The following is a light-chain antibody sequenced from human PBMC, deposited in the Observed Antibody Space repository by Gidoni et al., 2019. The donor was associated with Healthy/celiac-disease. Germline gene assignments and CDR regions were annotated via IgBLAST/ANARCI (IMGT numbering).Light chain of an antibody. Sequence: DIVMTQSPDSQAVSLGERATINCNSSQSVLYSSNNKNYLAWYQQKPGQPPKLLIYWASTRESGVPDRFSGSGSVTAFTLTISILQAGDVAVYSCQQYYSTPLTFGGGTKVEIK. CDR1: QSVLYSSNNKNY. CDR3: QQYYSTPLT. V-gene: IGKV4-1*01. J-gene: IGKJ4*01. CDR2: WAS.